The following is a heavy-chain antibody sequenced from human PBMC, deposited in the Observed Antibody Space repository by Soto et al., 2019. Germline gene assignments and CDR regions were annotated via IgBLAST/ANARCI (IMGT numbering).Heavy chain of an antibody. J-gene: IGHJ4*02. Sequence: QLQLQESGPGLVKPSETLSLTCTVSGDSISSSGYYWDWIRQPPGKGLEWIGNIYYSGTTHYNPSLKCRVTISVDTSRNQFSLKLSSVTAADAAVYYCARHRGMKPVIRHFAYWGQGILVTVSS. D-gene: IGHD2-21*01. V-gene: IGHV4-39*01. CDR2: IYYSGTT. CDR3: ARHRGMKPVIRHFAY. CDR1: GDSISSSGYY.